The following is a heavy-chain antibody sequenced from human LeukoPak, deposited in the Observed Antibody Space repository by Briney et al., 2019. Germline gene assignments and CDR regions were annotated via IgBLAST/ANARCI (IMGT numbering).Heavy chain of an antibody. CDR3: AGRYCSSTSCYHNWFDP. V-gene: IGHV1-8*01. D-gene: IGHD2-2*01. Sequence: ASVKVSCKASGYTFTSYDINWVRQATGQGLEWMGWMNPNSGNTGYAQKFQGRVTMTRNTSISTAYMELSSLRSEDTAVYYCAGRYCSSTSCYHNWFDPWGQGTLVTVSS. J-gene: IGHJ5*02. CDR1: GYTFTSYD. CDR2: MNPNSGNT.